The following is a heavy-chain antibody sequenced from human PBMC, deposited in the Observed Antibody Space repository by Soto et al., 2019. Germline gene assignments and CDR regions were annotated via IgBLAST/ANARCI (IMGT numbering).Heavy chain of an antibody. V-gene: IGHV4-59*01. J-gene: IGHJ3*02. CDR1: GGSISSYY. CDR3: ARDTVGATIFPIAFDI. D-gene: IGHD1-26*01. CDR2: IYYSGST. Sequence: QVQLQESGPGLVKPSETLSLTCTVSGGSISSYYWSWIRQPPGKGLEWIGYIYYSGSTNYNPSLKSRVTISVDTSKNQFSLKLSSVTAADTAVYYCARDTVGATIFPIAFDIWGQGTMVTVSS.